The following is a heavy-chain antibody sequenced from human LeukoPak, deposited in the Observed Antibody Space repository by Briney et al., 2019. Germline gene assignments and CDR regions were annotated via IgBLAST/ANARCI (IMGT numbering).Heavy chain of an antibody. CDR2: IKHDEKEK. Sequence: GGSLRLSCAVSGFSFETYRMTWVRQAPGKGLEWVANIKHDEKEKDYVDSVKGRFTISRDNAKKSIVLQMNGLRFEDTGVYYCARDRDTSVWNPERFDCWGQGTPVTVSS. CDR1: GFSFETYR. CDR3: ARDRDTSVWNPERFDC. D-gene: IGHD3-16*01. V-gene: IGHV3-7*01. J-gene: IGHJ4*02.